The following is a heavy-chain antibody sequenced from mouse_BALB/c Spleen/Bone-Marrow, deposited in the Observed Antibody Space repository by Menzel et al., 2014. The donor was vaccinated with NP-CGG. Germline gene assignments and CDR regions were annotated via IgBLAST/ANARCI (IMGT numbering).Heavy chain of an antibody. CDR1: GYTFSSYW. Sequence: VKLVESGAELMKPGASVKISCKATGYTFSSYWIEWVKQRPGHGLEWIGEILPGSGSTNYNEKFKGKATFTADTSSXTAYMQLSSLTSEESAVYYCAREDVNHVGFAYWGQGTLVTVSA. J-gene: IGHJ3*01. V-gene: IGHV1-9*01. CDR2: ILPGSGST. CDR3: AREDVNHVGFAY.